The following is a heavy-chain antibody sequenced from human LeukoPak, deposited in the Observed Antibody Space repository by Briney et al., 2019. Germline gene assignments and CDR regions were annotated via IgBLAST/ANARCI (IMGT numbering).Heavy chain of an antibody. V-gene: IGHV4-4*07. CDR1: GGSISSYY. CDR3: ARDGNDFWSGFRHYYYYMDV. CDR2: IYTSGST. D-gene: IGHD3-3*01. Sequence: SETLSLTCTVSGGSISSYYWSWIRQPAGKGLEWIGRIYTSGSTNYNPPLKSRVTMSVDTSKNQFSLKLSSVTAADTAVYYCARDGNDFWSGFRHYYYYMDVWGKGTTVTVSS. J-gene: IGHJ6*03.